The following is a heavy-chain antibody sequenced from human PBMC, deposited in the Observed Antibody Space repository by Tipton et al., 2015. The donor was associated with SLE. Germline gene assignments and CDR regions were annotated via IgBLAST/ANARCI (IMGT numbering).Heavy chain of an antibody. CDR3: ARGVAYYYDSGAFDI. D-gene: IGHD3-22*01. J-gene: IGHJ3*02. CDR1: GGSFSGYA. CDR2: INYSGST. V-gene: IGHV4-34*01. Sequence: TLSLTCTISGGSFSGYAWSWIRQPPGKGLEWIGEINYSGSTNYNPSLKSRVTISIGTSKNQLSLKLSSVTAADTAVYYCARGVAYYYDSGAFDIWGQGTMVTVSS.